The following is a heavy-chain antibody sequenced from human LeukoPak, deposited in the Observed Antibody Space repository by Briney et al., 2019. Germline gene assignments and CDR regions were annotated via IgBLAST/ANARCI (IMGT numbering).Heavy chain of an antibody. Sequence: PGGSLRLSCAASGFTFSGYAMSWVRQAPGKGLEWVSAISGSGGSTYYADSVKGRFTISRDNSKNTLYLQMNSLRAEDTAVYYCAKSESGSSGTGVFDYWGQGTLVTVSS. CDR3: AKSESGSSGTGVFDY. CDR2: ISGSGGST. J-gene: IGHJ4*02. D-gene: IGHD6-19*01. CDR1: GFTFSGYA. V-gene: IGHV3-23*01.